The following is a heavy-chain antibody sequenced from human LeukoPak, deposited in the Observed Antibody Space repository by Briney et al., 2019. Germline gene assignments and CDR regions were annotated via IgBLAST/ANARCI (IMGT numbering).Heavy chain of an antibody. D-gene: IGHD3-10*01. V-gene: IGHV4-39*01. J-gene: IGHJ6*03. CDR3: AIAYGSGSPYYYYYMDV. CDR2: IYYSGST. CDR1: GGSISSSSYY. Sequence: SETLSLTCTVSGGSISSSSYYWGWIRQPPGTGLEWIGSIYYSGSTYYNPSLKSRVTISVDTSKNQFSLNLSSVTAADTAVYYCAIAYGSGSPYYYYYMDVWGKGTTVTISS.